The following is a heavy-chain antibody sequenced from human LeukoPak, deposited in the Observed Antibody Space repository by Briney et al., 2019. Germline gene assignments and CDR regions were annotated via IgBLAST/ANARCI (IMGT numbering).Heavy chain of an antibody. CDR1: GFTFSSYS. V-gene: IGHV3-21*01. CDR2: ISSSSSYI. Sequence: GGTLRLSCAASGFTFSSYSMNWVRQAPGKGLEWVSSISSSSSYIYYADSVKCGFTISRDNAKNSLYLQMNSLRAEDTAVYYCARGTYYYGSGRPFFDYWGQGTLVTVSS. J-gene: IGHJ4*02. D-gene: IGHD3-10*01. CDR3: ARGTYYYGSGRPFFDY.